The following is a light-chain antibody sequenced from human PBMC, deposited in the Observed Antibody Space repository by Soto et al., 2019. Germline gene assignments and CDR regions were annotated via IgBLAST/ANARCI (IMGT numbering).Light chain of an antibody. J-gene: IGKJ3*01. V-gene: IGKV1-33*01. CDR1: QGISNS. Sequence: DIQMTQSPSSLSASVGDRVTITCQASQGISNSLSWYQQKPGKAPNLLIFHASNLETGVPSRFSGSGSGTDFTFTISSLQTEDIATYYCQQYDNLPLTFGPGTKVDIK. CDR3: QQYDNLPLT. CDR2: HAS.